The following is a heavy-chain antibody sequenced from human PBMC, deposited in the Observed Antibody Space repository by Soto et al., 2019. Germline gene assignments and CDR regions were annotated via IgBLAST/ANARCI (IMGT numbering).Heavy chain of an antibody. CDR3: ARRVRAYGMDV. J-gene: IGHJ6*02. CDR1: GGSISSSSYY. CDR2: IYYSGST. V-gene: IGHV4-39*01. Sequence: SEALSLTCTVSGGSISSSSYYWGWVRQPPGKGLEWIGSIYYSGSTYYNPSLKSRVTISVDTSKNQFSLKLSSVTAADTAAYYCARRVRAYGMDVWGQGTTVTVSS. D-gene: IGHD3-22*01.